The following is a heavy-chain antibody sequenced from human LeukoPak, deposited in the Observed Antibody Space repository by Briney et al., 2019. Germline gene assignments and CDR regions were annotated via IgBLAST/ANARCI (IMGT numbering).Heavy chain of an antibody. CDR1: GGSFSGYY. Sequence: SETLSLTCAVYGGSFSGYYWSWIRQPPGKGLEWIGEINRSGSTNYNPSLKSRVTISGDTSKNQFSLKLSSVTAADTAVYYCARLRWAGAGSQLDYWGQGTLVTVSS. D-gene: IGHD3-10*01. CDR2: INRSGST. V-gene: IGHV4-34*01. CDR3: ARLRWAGAGSQLDY. J-gene: IGHJ4*02.